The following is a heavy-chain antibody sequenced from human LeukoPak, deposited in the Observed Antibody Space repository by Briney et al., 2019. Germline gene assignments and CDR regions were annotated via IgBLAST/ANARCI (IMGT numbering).Heavy chain of an antibody. CDR3: GRGGITVAGTGGGVVYGMDV. V-gene: IGHV3-7*04. Sequence: GGSLRLSCAASGFTFSSYWMSWVRQAPGKGLEWVANIKQDGSEKYYVDSVKGRFTISRDNAKNSLYLQMNSLRDEDTAVYYCGRGGITVAGTGGGVVYGMDVWGQGTTVTVSS. CDR1: GFTFSSYW. CDR2: IKQDGSEK. D-gene: IGHD6-19*01. J-gene: IGHJ6*02.